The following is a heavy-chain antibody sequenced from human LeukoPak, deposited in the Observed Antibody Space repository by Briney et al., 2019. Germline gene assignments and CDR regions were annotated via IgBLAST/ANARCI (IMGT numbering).Heavy chain of an antibody. V-gene: IGHV4-39*07. CDR3: ARDVVAYCGGDCPYFDY. CDR1: GGSISSSSYY. D-gene: IGHD2-21*02. Sequence: SQTLSLTCTVSGGSISSSSYYWGWIRQPPGKGLEWIGSIYYSGSTYYNPSLKSRVTISVDTSKNQFSLKLTSVTAADTAVFYCARDVVAYCGGDCPYFDYWGQGTLVTVSS. J-gene: IGHJ4*02. CDR2: IYYSGST.